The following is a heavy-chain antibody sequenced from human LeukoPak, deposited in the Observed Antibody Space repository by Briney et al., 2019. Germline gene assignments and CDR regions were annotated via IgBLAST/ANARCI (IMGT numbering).Heavy chain of an antibody. CDR2: IYYSGST. Sequence: SETLSLTCTVSGGSISRGDYYWSWIRQPPGKGLEWIGYIYYSGSTYYNPSLKSRVAISLDTSKNQFSLQLISVTAADTAVYYCARTHGIAGATFFDYWGQGTLVTVSS. CDR1: GGSISRGDYY. CDR3: ARTHGIAGATFFDY. V-gene: IGHV4-30-4*08. D-gene: IGHD1-26*01. J-gene: IGHJ4*02.